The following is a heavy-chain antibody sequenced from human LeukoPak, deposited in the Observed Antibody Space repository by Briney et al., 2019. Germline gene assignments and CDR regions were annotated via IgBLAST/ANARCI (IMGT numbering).Heavy chain of an antibody. D-gene: IGHD3-10*01. V-gene: IGHV4-59*01. CDR1: GGSISSYY. CDR3: ARVFGST. J-gene: IGHJ5*02. CDR2: IYYSGST. Sequence: SETLSLTCTVSGGSISSYYWSWIRQPPGEGLEWIAYIYYSGSTNYNPSLKSRVTISVDTSKNQFSLKLSSVTAADTAVYYCARVFGSTWGQGTLVTVSS.